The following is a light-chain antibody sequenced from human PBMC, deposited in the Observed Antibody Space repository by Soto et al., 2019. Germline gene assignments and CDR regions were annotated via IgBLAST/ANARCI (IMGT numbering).Light chain of an antibody. CDR3: QQYNSYSLT. Sequence: DIQLTQSPSFLSASVADRVTITCRASQGISSYLAWYQQKPGKAPKLLIYAASTLQSGVPSRFSGSGSGTEFTLTISSLQPEDFATYYCQQYNSYSLTFGGGTKVEIK. V-gene: IGKV1-9*01. CDR1: QGISSY. J-gene: IGKJ4*01. CDR2: AAS.